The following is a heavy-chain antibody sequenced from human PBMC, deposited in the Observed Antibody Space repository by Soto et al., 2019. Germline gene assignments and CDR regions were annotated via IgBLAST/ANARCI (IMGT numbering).Heavy chain of an antibody. D-gene: IGHD4-17*01. Sequence: QVQLVESGGGVVQPGRSLRLSCAASGFTFSSYGMHWVRLAPGKGLEWVAVIWYDGSNKYYADSVKGRFTISRDNSKNTLYLQMNSLRAEDTAVYYCARDKDYGLDYWGQGTLVTVSS. J-gene: IGHJ4*02. CDR3: ARDKDYGLDY. CDR2: IWYDGSNK. CDR1: GFTFSSYG. V-gene: IGHV3-33*01.